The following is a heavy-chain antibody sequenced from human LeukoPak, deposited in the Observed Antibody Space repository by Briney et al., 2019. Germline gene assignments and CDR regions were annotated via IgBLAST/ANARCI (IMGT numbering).Heavy chain of an antibody. J-gene: IGHJ4*02. CDR2: ISSSSSYI. V-gene: IGHV3-21*01. Sequence: GGSLRLSCAASGFTFSSYSMNWVRQAPGKGLEWVSSISSSSSYIYYADSVKGRFTISRDNAKNLLYLQMNSLRAEDTAVYYCARDFRRHDSSGYYVWGQGTLVTVSS. CDR1: GFTFSSYS. D-gene: IGHD3-22*01. CDR3: ARDFRRHDSSGYYV.